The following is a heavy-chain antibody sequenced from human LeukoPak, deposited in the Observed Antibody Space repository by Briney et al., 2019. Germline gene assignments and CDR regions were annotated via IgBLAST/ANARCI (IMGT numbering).Heavy chain of an antibody. V-gene: IGHV1-18*01. CDR3: ARGWYDSTGYYYGIDDYYYYMDV. J-gene: IGHJ6*03. Sequence: ASVKVSCKASVYTFTSYGISWLPQAPGQGLEWMGWISAYNGNTNYAQKLQGRVTMTTDTSTSTAYMELRSLRSDDTALYYCARGWYDSTGYYYGIDDYYYYMDVWGKGTTVTVSS. CDR2: ISAYNGNT. CDR1: VYTFTSYG. D-gene: IGHD3-22*01.